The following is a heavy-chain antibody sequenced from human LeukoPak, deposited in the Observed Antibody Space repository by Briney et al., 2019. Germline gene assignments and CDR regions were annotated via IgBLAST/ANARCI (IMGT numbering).Heavy chain of an antibody. V-gene: IGHV3-20*04. D-gene: IGHD5-18*01. CDR1: GLTFYDYG. Sequence: GGSVRLSCAVSGLTFYDYGLRWVRQAPGKGLEWVSGINWNGCSTGYADSVKGRFTISRDNAKNSLYLQMTSLRAEDTALYYCARGRYSYGLPFDYWGQGTLVTVSS. CDR2: INWNGCST. CDR3: ARGRYSYGLPFDY. J-gene: IGHJ4*02.